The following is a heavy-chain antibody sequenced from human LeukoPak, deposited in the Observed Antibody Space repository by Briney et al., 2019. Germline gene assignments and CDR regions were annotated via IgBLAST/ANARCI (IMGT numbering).Heavy chain of an antibody. CDR1: GFTFSSYW. CDR3: ARVISGYTYDGLDY. Sequence: GGSLRLSCAASGFTFSSYWMHWVRQAPGKGLVWVSRINSDGSSTSYADSVKGRFTISRDNAKNTVYLQMNSLRAEDTAVYYCARVISGYTYDGLDYRGQGTLVTVSS. D-gene: IGHD5-18*01. J-gene: IGHJ4*02. CDR2: INSDGSST. V-gene: IGHV3-74*01.